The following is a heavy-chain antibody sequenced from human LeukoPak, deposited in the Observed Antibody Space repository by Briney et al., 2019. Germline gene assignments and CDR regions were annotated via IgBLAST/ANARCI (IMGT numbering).Heavy chain of an antibody. J-gene: IGHJ4*02. Sequence: GGPLSLSCAASGFTFNSYAMSWVRRAPGKWLEWVSTISSSGGSTYYADSVKGRFTTSRDNSKNTLYLQINSLRAEDAALYYCANHGGWPRFDYWGQGTLVTVSS. CDR2: ISSSGGST. CDR1: GFTFNSYA. V-gene: IGHV3-23*01. CDR3: ANHGGWPRFDY. D-gene: IGHD6-19*01.